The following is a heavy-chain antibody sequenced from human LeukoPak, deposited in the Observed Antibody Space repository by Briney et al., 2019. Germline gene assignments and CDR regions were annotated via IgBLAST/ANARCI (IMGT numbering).Heavy chain of an antibody. Sequence: GGSLRLSCAASGFTFSSYAMSWVRQAPGKGLEWVSYITTSGTIYYVDSVKGRFTISRDNAKNSLYLQMNSPRAEDTAVYYCARDYCSGGSCYQILTWGQGTLVTVSS. J-gene: IGHJ5*02. CDR1: GFTFSSYA. CDR2: ITTSGTI. V-gene: IGHV3-48*04. D-gene: IGHD2-15*01. CDR3: ARDYCSGGSCYQILT.